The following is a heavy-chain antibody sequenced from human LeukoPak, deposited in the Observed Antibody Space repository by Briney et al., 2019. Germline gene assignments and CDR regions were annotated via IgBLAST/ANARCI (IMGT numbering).Heavy chain of an antibody. CDR2: IYYSGST. CDR1: GGSISSSSYY. Sequence: SETLSLTCTVSGGSISSSSYYWGWIRQPPGKGLEWIGSIYYSGSTYYNPSLKSRVTISVDTSKKQFSLRLTSVIAADTAVYYCARMSRLDYWGQGTLVTVSS. CDR3: ARMSRLDY. J-gene: IGHJ4*02. V-gene: IGHV4-39*01.